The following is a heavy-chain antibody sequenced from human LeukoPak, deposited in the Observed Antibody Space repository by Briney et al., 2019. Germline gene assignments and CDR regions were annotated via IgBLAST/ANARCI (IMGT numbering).Heavy chain of an antibody. CDR2: NRSKANTYAG. V-gene: IGHV3-73*01. D-gene: IGHD5-18*01. CDR3: MARGDSYGLFDD. J-gene: IGHJ4*01. Sequence: GGSLRLSCAASRFLFSDSAMHWVRQACGTGLEWVARNRSKANTYAGSYAASVKGRFTISRDDSKNTASLQMNSLKTEDTAVYYCMARGDSYGLFDDWGHGTLVTVSS. CDR1: RFLFSDSA.